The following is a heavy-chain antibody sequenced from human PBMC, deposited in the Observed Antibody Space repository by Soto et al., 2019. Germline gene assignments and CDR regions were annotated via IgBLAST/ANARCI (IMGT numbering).Heavy chain of an antibody. V-gene: IGHV1-18*01. CDR3: AKDRHPDGLWDIDY. J-gene: IGHJ4*02. CDR2: ISAYNGNT. D-gene: IGHD1-26*01. CDR1: GYTFTSYG. Sequence: GASVKVSCKASGYTFTSYGISWVRQAPGQGLEWMGWISAYNGNTNYAQKLQGRVTMTTDTSTSTAYMEMSSLRSDDTAIYYCAKDRHPDGLWDIDYWGQGTLVTVSS.